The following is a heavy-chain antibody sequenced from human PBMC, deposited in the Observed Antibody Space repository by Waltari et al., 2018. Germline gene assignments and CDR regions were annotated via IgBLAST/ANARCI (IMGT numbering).Heavy chain of an antibody. Sequence: EGPLVQSGAEVKKPGESLQISCKGSAYKFSSYWIGWVRQMPGKGLEWMGIIYPGDSDTRYSPSFQGQVTISVDKSISTAYLQWSSLKTSDTAMYYCARSTGSGYPALDWWGQGTLVTVSS. CDR3: ARSTGSGYPALDW. J-gene: IGHJ4*02. V-gene: IGHV5-51*03. CDR1: AYKFSSYW. D-gene: IGHD6-25*01. CDR2: IYPGDSDT.